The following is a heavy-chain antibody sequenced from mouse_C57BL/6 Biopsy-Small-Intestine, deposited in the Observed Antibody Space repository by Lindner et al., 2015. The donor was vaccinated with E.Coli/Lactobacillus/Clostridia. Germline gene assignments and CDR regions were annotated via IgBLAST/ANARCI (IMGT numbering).Heavy chain of an antibody. CDR2: IYPNSGGN. Sequence: VQLQESGPELVRPGASVKMSCKTSGYTFTDNYIHWVKQSHGKSPEWIGYIYPNSGGNDYNQKFKGKATLTVDKSSSTAYMELRSLTYEDSGVYYCSIGSRTFDYWGQGTALTVSS. D-gene: IGHD1-1*01. CDR3: SIGSRTFDY. J-gene: IGHJ2*01. V-gene: IGHV1-34*01. CDR1: GYTFTDNY.